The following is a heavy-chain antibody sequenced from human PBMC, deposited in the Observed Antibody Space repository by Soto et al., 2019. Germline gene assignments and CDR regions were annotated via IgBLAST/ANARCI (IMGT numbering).Heavy chain of an antibody. CDR1: GYTFTSYD. CDR2: MNPNSGNT. J-gene: IGHJ5*02. D-gene: IGHD6-13*01. Sequence: ASVKVSCKASGYTFTSYDINWVRQATGQGLEWMGWMNPNSGNTGYAQKFQGRVTMTRNTSISTAYMELGSLRSEDTAVYYCARGRIAAAGIPGVSWFDPWGQGTLVTVSS. CDR3: ARGRIAAAGIPGVSWFDP. V-gene: IGHV1-8*01.